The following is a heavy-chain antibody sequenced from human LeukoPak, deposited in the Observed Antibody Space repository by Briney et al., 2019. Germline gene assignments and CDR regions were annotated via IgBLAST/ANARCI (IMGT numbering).Heavy chain of an antibody. CDR1: GYTFTTYY. Sequence: ASVKVSCKASGYTFTTYYMHWVRQAPGQGLEWMGIINPSGGSTSYARKFQDRVTMTRDTSTSTVYMELSSLRFEDTAVYYCARDFGIAAAETYFDYWGQGTLVTVSS. J-gene: IGHJ4*02. CDR3: ARDFGIAAAETYFDY. CDR2: INPSGGST. D-gene: IGHD6-13*01. V-gene: IGHV1-46*01.